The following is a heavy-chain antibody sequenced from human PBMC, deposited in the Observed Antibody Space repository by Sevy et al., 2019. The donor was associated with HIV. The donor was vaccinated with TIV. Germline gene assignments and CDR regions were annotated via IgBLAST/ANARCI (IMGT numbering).Heavy chain of an antibody. J-gene: IGHJ4*02. D-gene: IGHD2-15*01. CDR2: INSDGSST. Sequence: GGSLRLSCAASGFTFSSYWMHWVRQAPGKGLVWVSRINSDGSSTSYADSVKGRFTISRDNAKSTLYLQMNSLRAEDTAVYYCARERCSGGSCYFDYWGQGTLVTVSS. CDR3: ARERCSGGSCYFDY. CDR1: GFTFSSYW. V-gene: IGHV3-74*01.